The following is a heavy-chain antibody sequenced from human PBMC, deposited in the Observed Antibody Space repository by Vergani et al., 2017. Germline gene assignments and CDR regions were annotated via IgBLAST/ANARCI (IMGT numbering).Heavy chain of an antibody. Sequence: EVQLLQSGGGVIQPGGSVRLSCAASGFTFSACPMTWVRQAPGKGLEWVSAISARYPSTYYADSGKGRFTISSDNSKNMLYLQMNSLRAEDTAVYYCARLSYDTTPYLQGCYDCWGQGTLVSVSS. CDR1: GFTFSACP. V-gene: IGHV3-23*01. J-gene: IGHJ4*02. D-gene: IGHD3-22*01. CDR2: ISARYPST. CDR3: ARLSYDTTPYLQGCYDC.